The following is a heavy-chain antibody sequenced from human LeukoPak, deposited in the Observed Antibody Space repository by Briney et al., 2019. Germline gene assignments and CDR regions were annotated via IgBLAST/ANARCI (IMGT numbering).Heavy chain of an antibody. J-gene: IGHJ6*03. CDR3: AKDATRAGYSSTIYCYYYYMDV. Sequence: GGSLRLSCAASGFTFSSYGMHWVRQAPGKGLEWVAFIRYDGSNKYYADSVKGRFTISRDNSKNTLYLQMNSLRAEDTAVYYCAKDATRAGYSSTIYCYYYYMDVWGKGTTVTISS. CDR1: GFTFSSYG. D-gene: IGHD6-19*01. V-gene: IGHV3-30*02. CDR2: IRYDGSNK.